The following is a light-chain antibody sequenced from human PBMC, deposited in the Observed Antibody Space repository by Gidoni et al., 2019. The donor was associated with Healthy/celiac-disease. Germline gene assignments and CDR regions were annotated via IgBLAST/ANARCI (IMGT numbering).Light chain of an antibody. CDR3: QQRSNWPPN. V-gene: IGKV3-11*01. J-gene: IGKJ5*01. CDR1: QSVSSY. Sequence: EIVLTQSPATLSLSPGERATLSCRASQSVSSYLAWYQQKPGQAPRLLNYDASNRATGIPARFSGSGSGTDFTLTISSLEPEDFAVYYCQQRSNWPPNFGQGTRLEIK. CDR2: DAS.